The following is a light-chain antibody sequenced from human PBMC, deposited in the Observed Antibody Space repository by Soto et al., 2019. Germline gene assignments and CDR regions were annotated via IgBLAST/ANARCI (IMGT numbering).Light chain of an antibody. V-gene: IGKV2-30*01. CDR3: MQGAHWPPT. CDR2: KVS. J-gene: IGKJ1*01. Sequence: EVVMTQSPLSLPVTLGQPASISCRSTQSLIFIDGDTYLNWFQQRPGQSPRRLIYKVSNRDSGVPERFRGTGQVTDFTQHISRVEAEDGGIYYCMQGAHWPPTFGQGTKVEI. CDR1: QSLIFIDGDTY.